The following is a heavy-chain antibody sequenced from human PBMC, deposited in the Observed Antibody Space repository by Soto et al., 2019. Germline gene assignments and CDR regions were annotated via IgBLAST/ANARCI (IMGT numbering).Heavy chain of an antibody. CDR1: GYTFTSYG. Sequence: QVQLVQSGAEVKKPGASVKVSCKAPGYTFTSYGISWVRQAPGQGLEWMGWISAYNGNTNYAQKLQGRVTMTTDTSTSTAYMELRSLRSDDTAVYYCARGGRHDSSGYYLPFSGMDVWGQGTTVTVSS. CDR2: ISAYNGNT. CDR3: ARGGRHDSSGYYLPFSGMDV. V-gene: IGHV1-18*01. J-gene: IGHJ6*02. D-gene: IGHD3-22*01.